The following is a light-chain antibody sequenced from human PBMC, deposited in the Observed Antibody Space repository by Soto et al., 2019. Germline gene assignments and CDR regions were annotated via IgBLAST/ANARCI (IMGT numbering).Light chain of an antibody. CDR1: ESISSSY. Sequence: EIVLTQSPGTLSLSPGERATLSCRATESISSSYLAWYQQKPGQAPRLLMYRASTRAIGIPDRFTGSGSGTEFTLTISRLEPEDFAVYYCHQYGSSPRTFGQGTKV. V-gene: IGKV3-20*01. J-gene: IGKJ1*01. CDR3: HQYGSSPRT. CDR2: RAS.